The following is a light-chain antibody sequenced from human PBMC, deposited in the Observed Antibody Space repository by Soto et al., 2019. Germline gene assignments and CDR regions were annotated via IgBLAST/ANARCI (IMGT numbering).Light chain of an antibody. J-gene: IGKJ1*01. Sequence: DIPMTQSPSTLSASVGDRVTITCRASQNMSSWLAWYQEKPGKAPKLLIYKASTLEVGVPSRFSASGSGTEFTLTINTLQPADFATYYCQQYNSYPWTFGQGTKV. CDR3: QQYNSYPWT. CDR2: KAS. CDR1: QNMSSW. V-gene: IGKV1-5*03.